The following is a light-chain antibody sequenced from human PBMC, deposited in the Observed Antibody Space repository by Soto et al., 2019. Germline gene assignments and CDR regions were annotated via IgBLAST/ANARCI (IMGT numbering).Light chain of an antibody. Sequence: QSALTQPASVSGSPGQSITISCSGTSSDVGSYNIVSWYQHHPDKAPKVMIYEGNKRPSGVSNRFSGSKSGNTASLTISGLQAEDEADYYCCSYAGLSTWVFGGGTKLTVL. CDR1: SSDVGSYNI. CDR3: CSYAGLSTWV. J-gene: IGLJ3*02. CDR2: EGN. V-gene: IGLV2-23*01.